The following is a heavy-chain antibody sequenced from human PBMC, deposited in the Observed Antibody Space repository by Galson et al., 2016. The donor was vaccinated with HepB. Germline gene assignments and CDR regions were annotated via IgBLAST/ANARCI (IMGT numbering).Heavy chain of an antibody. CDR1: GFTFSDHY. D-gene: IGHD6-19*01. CDR2: ISRSSSYT. Sequence: SLRLSCAASGFTFSDHYMGWIRQAPGKGLEWVSYISRSSSYTYYADSVQGRFTISRDNAKNSLYMQMNSLRAEDTAVYYCARAGSGGGWYPTIDYWGQGTLVTVSS. J-gene: IGHJ4*02. V-gene: IGHV3-11*06. CDR3: ARAGSGGGWYPTIDY.